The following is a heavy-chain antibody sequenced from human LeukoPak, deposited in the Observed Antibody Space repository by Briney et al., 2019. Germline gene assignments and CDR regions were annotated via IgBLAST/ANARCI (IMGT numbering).Heavy chain of an antibody. J-gene: IGHJ4*02. V-gene: IGHV3-53*01. CDR1: GFTVSSNY. D-gene: IGHD2-15*01. Sequence: GGSLRLSCAASGFTVSSNYMSWVRQAPGKGLEWVSVIYSGGSTYYADSVKGRFTISRDNSKNTLYLQMNSLRAEDTAVYCCARDLSLYCSGGSCYSLNYWGQGTLVTVSS. CDR3: ARDLSLYCSGGSCYSLNY. CDR2: IYSGGST.